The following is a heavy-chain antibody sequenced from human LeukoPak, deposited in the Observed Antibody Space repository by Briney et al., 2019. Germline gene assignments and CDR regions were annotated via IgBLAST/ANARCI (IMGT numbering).Heavy chain of an antibody. J-gene: IGHJ4*02. CDR2: ISSSSSYI. Sequence: TGGSLRLSCAASGFTFSSYSMNWVRQAPGKGLEWVSSISSSSSYIYYADSVKGRFTISRDNAKNSLYLQMNSLRAEDTAVYYCAREGSTDFWSAYSVYYFDYWGQGTLVTVSS. D-gene: IGHD3-3*01. CDR3: AREGSTDFWSAYSVYYFDY. CDR1: GFTFSSYS. V-gene: IGHV3-21*01.